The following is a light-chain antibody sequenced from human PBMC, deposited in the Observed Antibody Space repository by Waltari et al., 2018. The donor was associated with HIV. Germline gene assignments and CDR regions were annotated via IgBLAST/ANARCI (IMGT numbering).Light chain of an antibody. CDR1: SSNIGRHA. Sequence: QPVLTQPPPASGTPGPRVIISCSGSSSNIGRHAVSWYQHLPGATPTLLIFGNNQRSSGVPDRFSGSKSATSASLAISGLRSVDEADYSCAAWDDSLDGPVFGGGTKLTVL. CDR2: GNN. J-gene: IGLJ2*01. CDR3: AAWDDSLDGPV. V-gene: IGLV1-44*01.